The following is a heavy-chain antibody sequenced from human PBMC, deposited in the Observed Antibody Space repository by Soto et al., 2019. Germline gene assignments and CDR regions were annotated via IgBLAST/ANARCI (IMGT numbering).Heavy chain of an antibody. D-gene: IGHD6-6*01. V-gene: IGHV3-30*03. J-gene: IGHJ6*02. CDR1: GFSFSTYR. Sequence: QVQLVESGGGVVQPGGSLRLSCAASGFSFSTYRLHWVRQAPGKGLEWVAGLSSSGGQNHYADSVKGRFTISRDNSENSLFLQMNSLRAEDTAFYYCAREGKKQLVLFQYVHHYELDVWGQGTTVTVSS. CDR2: LSSSGGQN. CDR3: AREGKKQLVLFQYVHHYELDV.